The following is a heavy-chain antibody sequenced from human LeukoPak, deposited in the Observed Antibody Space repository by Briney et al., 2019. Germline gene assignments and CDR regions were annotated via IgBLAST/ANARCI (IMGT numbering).Heavy chain of an antibody. Sequence: GGSLRLSCAASGFTSSSYWMSWIRQAPGKGLEWVSYISNSGSIIKYADSVKGRFTISRDNAKNSLYLQMNSLRAEETAVYYCARERLGVTAFDIWGQGTMVTVSS. CDR2: ISNSGSII. V-gene: IGHV3-11*01. J-gene: IGHJ3*02. CDR3: ARERLGVTAFDI. CDR1: GFTSSSYW. D-gene: IGHD2-21*02.